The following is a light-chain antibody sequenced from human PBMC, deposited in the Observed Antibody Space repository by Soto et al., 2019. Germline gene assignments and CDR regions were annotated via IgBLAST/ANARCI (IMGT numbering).Light chain of an antibody. J-gene: IGKJ4*01. V-gene: IGKV3-20*01. CDR3: QQFDNWPLT. CDR2: GAS. Sequence: EIVLTQSPGTLSLSPGERATLSCRASQSVSSRNLAWYQQKPGQAPRLLIYGASSRATGIPDRFSGSGSGTDFTLTISRLEPEDFAVYYCQQFDNWPLTFGGGTKVDIK. CDR1: QSVSSRN.